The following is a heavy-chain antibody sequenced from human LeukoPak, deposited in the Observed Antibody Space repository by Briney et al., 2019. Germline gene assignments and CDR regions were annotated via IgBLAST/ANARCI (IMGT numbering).Heavy chain of an antibody. CDR3: ASMVRGPAFDY. D-gene: IGHD3-10*01. Sequence: ASVKVSCKASGYTLTSYWIGWVRQMPGKGLEWMGIIYPGDSDTRYSPSFQGQVTISADKSISTAYLQWSSLKASDTAMYYCASMVRGPAFDYWGQGTLVTVSS. V-gene: IGHV5-51*01. J-gene: IGHJ4*02. CDR2: IYPGDSDT. CDR1: GYTLTSYW.